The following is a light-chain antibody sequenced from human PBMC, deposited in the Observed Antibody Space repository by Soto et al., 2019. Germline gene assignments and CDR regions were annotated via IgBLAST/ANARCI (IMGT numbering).Light chain of an antibody. CDR2: WAS. V-gene: IGKV4-1*01. CDR3: QQYYSLPIT. J-gene: IGKJ5*01. Sequence: DIVMTQSPESLAVSLGERATINCKSSQSVLYSSNNRNYLAWYQQRPGQPPKLLIYWASTRESGVPDRFSGSGSGTDFTLTISSLQAEDVAVYYCQQYYSLPITFGLGTRLDIK. CDR1: QSVLYSSNNRNY.